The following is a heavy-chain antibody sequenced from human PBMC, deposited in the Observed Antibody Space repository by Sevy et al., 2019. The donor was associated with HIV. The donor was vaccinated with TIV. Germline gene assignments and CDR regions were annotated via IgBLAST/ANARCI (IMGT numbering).Heavy chain of an antibody. J-gene: IGHJ6*02. V-gene: IGHV3-43*01. CDR2: MSWDGGST. CDR3: AKDGGFDYGMDV. Sequence: GGSLRLSCSASGFTFDDYTMHWVRQAPGKGLEWVSLMSWDGGSTDYADSVKGRFTISRDNSKNSLYLQMYSLKIEDTAMYYCAKDGGFDYGMDVWGQGTTVTVSS. CDR1: GFTFDDYT. D-gene: IGHD3-3*01.